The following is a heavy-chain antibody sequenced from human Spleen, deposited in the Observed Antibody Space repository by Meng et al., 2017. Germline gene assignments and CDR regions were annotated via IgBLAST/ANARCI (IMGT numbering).Heavy chain of an antibody. V-gene: IGHV3-30*04. J-gene: IGHJ5*02. CDR1: GFTFSTYA. D-gene: IGHD3-16*01. CDR3: ARGGELGP. Sequence: VQLVESGGDLVQPWRSLRRSCAVSGFTFSTYALHWVRQAQGKGLEWVAVITHDGRNKYYADSVKGRLTVSSDKSKNTLYLHMNSLRAEDTAVYYCARGGELGPWGQGTLVTVSS. CDR2: ITHDGRNK.